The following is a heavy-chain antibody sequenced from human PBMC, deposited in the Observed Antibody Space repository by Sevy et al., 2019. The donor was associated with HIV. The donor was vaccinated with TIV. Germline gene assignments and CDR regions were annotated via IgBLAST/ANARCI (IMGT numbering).Heavy chain of an antibody. J-gene: IGHJ5*02. CDR3: ARERRCSGGTCYLSDNWFDP. CDR2: IYYSGST. D-gene: IGHD2-15*01. V-gene: IGHV4-59*01. Sequence: SENLSLTCTVSGGSISSYYWSWIRQPPGKGLEWIGYIYYSGSTNYNPSLKSRVTISVDTSKNQFSLKLSSVTAADTAVYYCARERRCSGGTCYLSDNWFDPWGQGTLVTVSS. CDR1: GGSISSYY.